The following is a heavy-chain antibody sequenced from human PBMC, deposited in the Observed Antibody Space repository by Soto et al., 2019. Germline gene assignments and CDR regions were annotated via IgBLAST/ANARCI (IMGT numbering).Heavy chain of an antibody. CDR1: GFTFSSYE. CDR2: INSGGSSI. J-gene: IGHJ3*02. Sequence: GVCLRLSCAASGFTFSSYEMDWDRQAPGNGPEWVAYINSGGSSIYYADSVKGRFTISRDNAKNSLYLQMNSLRAEDTAVYYCAKEKSVMYSGYDAFDIWGQGTMVTVSS. V-gene: IGHV3-48*03. D-gene: IGHD5-12*01. CDR3: AKEKSVMYSGYDAFDI.